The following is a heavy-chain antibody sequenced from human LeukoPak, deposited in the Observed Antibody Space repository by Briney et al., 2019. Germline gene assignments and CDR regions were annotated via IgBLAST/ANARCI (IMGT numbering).Heavy chain of an antibody. Sequence: SETLSLTCTVSGGSISSYYWSWIRQPPGKGLEWIGYIYYSGSTNYNPSLKSRVIMSVDTSKNQFSLKLSSVTAADTAVYYCARDSYDSSGYSTDYWGQGTLVTVSS. CDR1: GGSISSYY. D-gene: IGHD3-22*01. CDR3: ARDSYDSSGYSTDY. J-gene: IGHJ4*02. V-gene: IGHV4-59*12. CDR2: IYYSGST.